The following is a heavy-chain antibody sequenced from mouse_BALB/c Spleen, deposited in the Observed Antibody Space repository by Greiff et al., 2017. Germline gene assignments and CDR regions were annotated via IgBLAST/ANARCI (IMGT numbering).Heavy chain of an antibody. J-gene: IGHJ4*01. Sequence: EVQLQQSGAELVKPGASVKLSCTASGFNIKDTYMHWVKQRPEQGLEWIGRIDPANGNTKYDPKFQGKATITADTSSNTAYLQLSSLTSEDTAVYYCARYGYDVYYAMDYWGQGTSVTVSS. CDR1: GFNIKDTY. V-gene: IGHV14-3*02. CDR2: IDPANGNT. CDR3: ARYGYDVYYAMDY. D-gene: IGHD2-2*01.